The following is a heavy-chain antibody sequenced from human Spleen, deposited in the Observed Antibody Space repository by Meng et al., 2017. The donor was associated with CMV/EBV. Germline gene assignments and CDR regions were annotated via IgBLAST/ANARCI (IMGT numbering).Heavy chain of an antibody. D-gene: IGHD5-12*01. J-gene: IGHJ6*02. Sequence: GGSLRLSCATSGFTVSSSYMSWVRQAPGKGLEWVSVIYSGGSTYYADSVKGRFTISRDNSKNTLYLQMNSLRAEDTAVYYCARDFDIVARPNYSYGMDVWGQGTTVTVSS. CDR3: ARDFDIVARPNYSYGMDV. CDR2: IYSGGST. V-gene: IGHV3-53*05. CDR1: GFTVSSSY.